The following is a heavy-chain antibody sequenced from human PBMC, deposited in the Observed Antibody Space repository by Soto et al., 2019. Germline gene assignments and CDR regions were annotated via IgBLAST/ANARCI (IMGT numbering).Heavy chain of an antibody. Sequence: GESLKISCKGSGYSFTSYWIGWVRQMPGKGLEWMGIIYPGDSDTRYSPSFQGQVTISADKSISTAYLQWSSLKASDTAMYYCARHTRVDTAMDQRGSATVTTLKYHYYYYMDVWGKGTTVTVSS. V-gene: IGHV5-51*01. D-gene: IGHD5-18*01. CDR3: ARHTRVDTAMDQRGSATVTTLKYHYYYYMDV. CDR1: GYSFTSYW. J-gene: IGHJ6*03. CDR2: IYPGDSDT.